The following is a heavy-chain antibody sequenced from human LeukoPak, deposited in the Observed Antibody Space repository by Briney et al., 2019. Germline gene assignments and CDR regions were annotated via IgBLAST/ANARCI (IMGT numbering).Heavy chain of an antibody. D-gene: IGHD2-21*02. CDR3: ARAPGGYCGGDCYSGVFFDY. J-gene: IGHJ4*02. Sequence: PGGSLRLSCAASGFTFSSYEMNWVRQAPGKGLEGVSYISSSGSTIYYADSVKGRFTISRDNAQNSLYLQMNSLRAEDTAVYYCARAPGGYCGGDCYSGVFFDYWGQGTLVTVSS. CDR2: ISSSGSTI. V-gene: IGHV3-48*03. CDR1: GFTFSSYE.